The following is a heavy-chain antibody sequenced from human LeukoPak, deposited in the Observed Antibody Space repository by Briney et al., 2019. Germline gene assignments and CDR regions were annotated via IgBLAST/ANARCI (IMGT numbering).Heavy chain of an antibody. CDR2: INHSGST. J-gene: IGHJ4*02. Sequence: PSETLSLTCAVYGGSFSGYYWSWIRQPPGKGLEWIGEINHSGSTNYNPSLKSRVTISVDTSKNQFSLKLSSVTAADTAVYYCARGRSYPYGGGSRSLAHWGQGTLVTVSS. V-gene: IGHV4-34*01. D-gene: IGHD2-15*01. CDR1: GGSFSGYY. CDR3: ARGRSYPYGGGSRSLAH.